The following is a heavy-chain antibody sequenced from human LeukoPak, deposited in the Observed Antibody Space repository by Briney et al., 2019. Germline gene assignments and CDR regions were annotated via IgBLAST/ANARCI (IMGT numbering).Heavy chain of an antibody. V-gene: IGHV3-23*01. Sequence: GGSLRLSCAASEFTFSSYAVTWVRQAPGKGLEWVSSISDTGASTYYADSVKGRLTISRDNSKNTLYLQMNGLRAEDTAVYYCAKDRYFDWLSYYYYYYGMDVWGQGTTVTVSS. CDR2: ISDTGAST. CDR3: AKDRYFDWLSYYYYYYGMDV. CDR1: EFTFSSYA. J-gene: IGHJ6*02. D-gene: IGHD3-9*01.